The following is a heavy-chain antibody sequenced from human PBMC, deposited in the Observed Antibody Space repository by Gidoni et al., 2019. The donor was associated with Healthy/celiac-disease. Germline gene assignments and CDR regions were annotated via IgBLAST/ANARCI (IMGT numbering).Heavy chain of an antibody. V-gene: IGHV1-69*04. D-gene: IGHD3-3*01. CDR1: GGTFSSYA. Sequence: QVQLVQSGAEVKKPGSSVKVSCKASGGTFSSYAISWVRQAPGQGLEWMGRILPILGIANYAQKFQGRVTITADKSTSTAYMELSSLRSEDTAVYYCAVGGVVIIGRGYWGQGTLVTVSS. J-gene: IGHJ4*02. CDR2: ILPILGIA. CDR3: AVGGVVIIGRGY.